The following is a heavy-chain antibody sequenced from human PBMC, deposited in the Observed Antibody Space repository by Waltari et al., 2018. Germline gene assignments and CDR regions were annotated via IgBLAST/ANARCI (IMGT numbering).Heavy chain of an antibody. Sequence: QVQLLESGPRLVKPSETLSPTCSASGYSISSGYYWGWIRQPPGKGLEWIGSLYHSGATYYNPSLRSRVTMSADTSKNQFSLKVTSMTAADTAIYYCVSTLQYWGQGALVTVSS. CDR1: GYSISSGYY. CDR3: VSTLQY. CDR2: LYHSGAT. V-gene: IGHV4-38-2*01. D-gene: IGHD2-15*01. J-gene: IGHJ4*02.